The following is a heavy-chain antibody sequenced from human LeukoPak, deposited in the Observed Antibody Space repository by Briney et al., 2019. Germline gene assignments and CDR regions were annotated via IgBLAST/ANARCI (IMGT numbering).Heavy chain of an antibody. CDR2: ISWDGGST. D-gene: IGHD6-13*01. Sequence: GGSLRLSCAASGFTFDDYAMHWVRQAPGKGLGWVSLISWDGGSTYYADSVKGRFTISRDNNKNSLYLQMNSLRAEHTALYYCAKDKAAAGLNYYYYGMDVWGQGTTVTVSS. V-gene: IGHV3-43D*03. CDR1: GFTFDDYA. CDR3: AKDKAAAGLNYYYYGMDV. J-gene: IGHJ6*02.